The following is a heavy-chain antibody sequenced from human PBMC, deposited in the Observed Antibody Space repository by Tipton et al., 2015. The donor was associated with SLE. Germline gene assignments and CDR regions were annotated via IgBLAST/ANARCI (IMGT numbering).Heavy chain of an antibody. Sequence: GSLRLSCAASGFTFSTYSIHWVRQAPGKGLEWVSYISSSSTYIYYADSVKGRFTISRDNAKNSLYLQMTSLRAEDTAVYYCARDSGIRTVDYWGQGTLVIASS. CDR1: GFTFSTYS. CDR2: ISSSSTYI. V-gene: IGHV3-21*05. J-gene: IGHJ4*02. D-gene: IGHD1-14*01. CDR3: ARDSGIRTVDY.